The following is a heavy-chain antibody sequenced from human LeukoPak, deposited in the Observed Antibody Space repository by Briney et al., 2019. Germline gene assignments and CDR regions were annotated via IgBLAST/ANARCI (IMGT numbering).Heavy chain of an antibody. V-gene: IGHV3-9*01. CDR3: ARSSGRPKGYYYYGMDV. Sequence: PGGSLRLSCAASGFTFDDYAMHWVRQAPGKGLEWVSGISWNSGSIGYADSVKGRFTISRDNAKNSLYLQMNSLRAEDTALYYCARSSGRPKGYYYYGMDVWGQGTTVTVSS. CDR1: GFTFDDYA. CDR2: ISWNSGSI. D-gene: IGHD6-19*01. J-gene: IGHJ6*02.